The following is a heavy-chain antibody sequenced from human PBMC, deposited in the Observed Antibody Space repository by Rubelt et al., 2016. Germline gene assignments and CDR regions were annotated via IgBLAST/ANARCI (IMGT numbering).Heavy chain of an antibody. Sequence: QLQLQESGPGLVKPSETLSLTCTVSGGSISTSTYYCGWIRQPPGKGLDWIGYIYYSGGTNYNPSLKSRVPISVETSKNQFSLKLSSVTAADTAVYYCARGGVDYPSDYWGQGTLVTVSS. V-gene: IGHV4-61*05. D-gene: IGHD3/OR15-3a*01. CDR3: ARGGVDYPSDY. CDR2: IYYSGGT. J-gene: IGHJ4*02. CDR1: GGSISTSTYY.